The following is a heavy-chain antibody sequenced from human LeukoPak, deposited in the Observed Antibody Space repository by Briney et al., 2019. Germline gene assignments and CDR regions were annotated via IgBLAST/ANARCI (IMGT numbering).Heavy chain of an antibody. CDR3: ARVNSWTEEPDTGFDY. CDR1: GDTVSNKRSA. V-gene: IGHV6-1*01. CDR2: TYYRSKWYD. Sequence: SQTLSLTCAISGDTVSNKRSAWNWIRQSPSRGLEWLGRTYYRSKWYDDYAVSVKSRITINPDTSKNQFSLQLNSVSPEDTAVYYCARVNSWTEEPDTGFDYWGQGILVTVSS. J-gene: IGHJ4*02. D-gene: IGHD1-14*01.